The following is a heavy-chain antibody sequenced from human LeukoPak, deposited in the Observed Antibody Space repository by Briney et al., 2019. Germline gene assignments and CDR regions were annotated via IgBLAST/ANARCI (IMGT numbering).Heavy chain of an antibody. V-gene: IGHV4-39*07. CDR2: VDYSGSA. Sequence: KPSETLSLTCTVSGVSISSRSYYWGWVRQPPGRGLEWIGSVDYSGSAYYNPSLKSRITISLDTSKNQLSRKLSSLTAADTAGYYRARDSRPIQLCSFADWGQATPLTLPS. J-gene: IGHJ1*01. CDR1: GVSISSRSYY. D-gene: IGHD1-1*01. CDR3: ARDSRPIQLCSFAD.